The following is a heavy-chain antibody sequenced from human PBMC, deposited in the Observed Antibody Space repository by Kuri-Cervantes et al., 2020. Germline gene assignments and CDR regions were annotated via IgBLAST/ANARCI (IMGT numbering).Heavy chain of an antibody. D-gene: IGHD3-22*01. V-gene: IGHV1-18*01. CDR2: ISAYNGDT. Sequence: ASVKVSCKASGYIFTSYGISWVRQAPGQGLEWMGWISAYNGDTNYAQKLQGRVTMTTDTSTSTAYMELRSLRSDDTAVYYCAGSHPHYYDSSGYYSQSMDVWGKGTTVTVSS. CDR1: GYIFTSYG. CDR3: AGSHPHYYDSSGYYSQSMDV. J-gene: IGHJ6*04.